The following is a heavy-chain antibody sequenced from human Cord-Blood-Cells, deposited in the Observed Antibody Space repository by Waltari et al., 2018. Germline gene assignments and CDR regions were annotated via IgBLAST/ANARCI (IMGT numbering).Heavy chain of an antibody. CDR3: ARHGGDEWYFDL. V-gene: IGHV4-39*01. J-gene: IGHJ2*01. Sequence: QLQLQESGPGLVKPSETLSLTCTVSGGSISSSSYSRGWIRQPPAKGLEWIGSIYYSGSTYYNPSLKSRVTISVDTSKNQFSLKLSSVTAADTAVYYCARHGGDEWYFDLWGRGTLVTVSS. CDR1: GGSISSSSYS. D-gene: IGHD2-21*01. CDR2: IYYSGST.